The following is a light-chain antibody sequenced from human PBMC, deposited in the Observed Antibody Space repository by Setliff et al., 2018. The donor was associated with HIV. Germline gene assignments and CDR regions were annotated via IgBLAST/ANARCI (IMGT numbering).Light chain of an antibody. CDR2: QAS. CDR1: SGDVGRYNL. CDR3: CSNTGSNTYV. V-gene: IGLV2-23*01. Sequence: QSVLTQPASVSGSPGQSITISCTGTSGDVGRYNLVSWYQQQPGKPPKLMIYQASKRPSGVSNRFSGSKSGNTASLTISGLQVEDEADYYCCSNTGSNTYVFGSGTRSPS. J-gene: IGLJ1*01.